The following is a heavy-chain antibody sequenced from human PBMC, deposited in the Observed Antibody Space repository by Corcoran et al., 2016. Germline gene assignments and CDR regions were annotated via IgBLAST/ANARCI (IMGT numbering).Heavy chain of an antibody. D-gene: IGHD2-21*02. Sequence: QVTLRESGPALVKPTQTLTLTCTFSGFSLSTSGMCVSWIRQPPGKALEWLALIDWDDDKYYSTSLKTRLTISKDTSKNQVVLTMTNMDPVDTATYCCAGSTRGDFAYYNYGMDGGGQVTTVTVSS. CDR2: IDWDDDK. V-gene: IGHV2-70*01. CDR1: GFSLSTSGMC. CDR3: AGSTRGDFAYYNYGMDG. J-gene: IGHJ6*02.